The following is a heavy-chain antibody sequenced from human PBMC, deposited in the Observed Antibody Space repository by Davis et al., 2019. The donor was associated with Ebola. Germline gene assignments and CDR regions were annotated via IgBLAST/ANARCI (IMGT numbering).Heavy chain of an antibody. CDR2: IKQDGSEK. Sequence: PGGSLRLSCAASGFTFSSYWMSWVRQAPGKGLEWVANIKQDGSEKYYVDSVKGRFTISRDNAKNSLYLQMNSLRAEDTAVYYCARGLVRDIVVVPAAGAPYYFDYWGQGTLVTVSS. CDR1: GFTFSSYW. V-gene: IGHV3-7*01. J-gene: IGHJ4*02. D-gene: IGHD2-2*01. CDR3: ARGLVRDIVVVPAAGAPYYFDY.